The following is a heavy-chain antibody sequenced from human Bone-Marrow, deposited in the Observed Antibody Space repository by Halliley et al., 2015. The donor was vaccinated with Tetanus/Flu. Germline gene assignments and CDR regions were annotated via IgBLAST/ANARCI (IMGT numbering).Heavy chain of an antibody. J-gene: IGHJ5*02. CDR3: VRGSGWLLDR. Sequence: SLRLSCAASGFSFSDHWMSWVRQAPGKGPEWVAIIKQDGSEKHYVDSVKGRFTISRDNANKSLSLQMNSLRAEDTAVYYCVRGSGWLLDRWGPGTLVTVSS. V-gene: IGHV3-7*01. CDR1: GFSFSDHW. D-gene: IGHD6-19*01. CDR2: IKQDGSEK.